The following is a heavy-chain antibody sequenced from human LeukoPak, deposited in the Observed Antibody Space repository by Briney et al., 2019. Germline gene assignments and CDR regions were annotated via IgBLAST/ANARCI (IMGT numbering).Heavy chain of an antibody. CDR3: ARRSSYDLDY. CDR2: IYYSGST. J-gene: IGHJ4*02. CDR1: GYSISSGYY. V-gene: IGHV4-38-2*01. D-gene: IGHD5-12*01. Sequence: KPSETLSLTCAVSGYSISSGYYWGWIRQPPGKGLEWIGSIYYSGSTYYNPSLKSRVTISVDTSKNQFSLKLSSVTAADTAVYYCARRSSYDLDYWGQGTLVTVSS.